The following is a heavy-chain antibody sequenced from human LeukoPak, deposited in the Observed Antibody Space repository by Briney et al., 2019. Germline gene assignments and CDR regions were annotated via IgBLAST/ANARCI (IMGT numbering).Heavy chain of an antibody. CDR3: ATQDSSLYSFYFDY. Sequence: GGSLRLSCAASGFTFSSYAMHWVRQAPGKGLEWVAVISYDGSNKYYADSVKGRFTISRDNSKNTLYLQVNSLRTEDTAVYYCATQDSSLYSFYFDYWGQGTLVAVSS. CDR1: GFTFSSYA. J-gene: IGHJ4*02. CDR2: ISYDGSNK. V-gene: IGHV3-30-3*01. D-gene: IGHD3-16*01.